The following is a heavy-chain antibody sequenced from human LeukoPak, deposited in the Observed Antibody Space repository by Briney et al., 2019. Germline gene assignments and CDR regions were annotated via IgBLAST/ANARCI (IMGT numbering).Heavy chain of an antibody. Sequence: SQTLSLTCAISGDSVSRNSAACNWIRQSPSRGLEWLGRAYYRSKWFIDYALSVKGRITITPDTSKNQFSLQLNSVTAEDTAVYYCARGAVRGGTNFDYWGQGTLVTVSS. CDR2: AYYRSKWFI. V-gene: IGHV6-1*01. D-gene: IGHD3-10*01. CDR1: GDSVSRNSAA. CDR3: ARGAVRGGTNFDY. J-gene: IGHJ4*02.